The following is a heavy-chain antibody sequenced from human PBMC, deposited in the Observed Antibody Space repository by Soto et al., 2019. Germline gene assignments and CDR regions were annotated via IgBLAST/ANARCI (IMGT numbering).Heavy chain of an antibody. V-gene: IGHV3-48*03. CDR2: IKSGGSFT. Sequence: EAKLEESGGGLIEPGGSLRLSCAASGFSFSAFEMNWVRQAPGKGPEWVAHIKSGGSFTLYAASVKGRFTISRDDADNSLYLQMNRVRAEDTALYYCTKEKSVMNSGYDAFDLWGRGTMVTVSS. J-gene: IGHJ3*01. CDR1: GFSFSAFE. D-gene: IGHD5-12*01. CDR3: TKEKSVMNSGYDAFDL.